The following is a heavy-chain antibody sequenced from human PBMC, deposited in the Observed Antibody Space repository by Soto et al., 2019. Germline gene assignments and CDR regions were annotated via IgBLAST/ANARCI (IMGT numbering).Heavy chain of an antibody. Sequence: QVRLQEWGPGLVKPSQTLSLKCSVSGGSITTGGRYWSWIRQLPGKGLEWIGYIYYSGNTYYNASIKSRVTITVEAAKIQSSLKLSSVTVADTAVYYCAQAYGFTGGDGFDIWGQGRLVTVSS. CDR2: IYYSGNT. V-gene: IGHV4-31*02. CDR1: GGSITTGGRY. J-gene: IGHJ3*02. D-gene: IGHD2-8*02. CDR3: AQAYGFTGGDGFDI.